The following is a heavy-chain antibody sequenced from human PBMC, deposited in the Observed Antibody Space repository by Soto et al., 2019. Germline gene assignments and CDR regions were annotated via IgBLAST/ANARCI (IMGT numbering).Heavy chain of an antibody. CDR2: LYYSGST. V-gene: IGHV4-59*01. J-gene: IGHJ4*02. D-gene: IGHD1-1*01. Sequence: SETLSLTCTVSGDSISSYYWSWVRQPPGKGLEWIGYLYYSGSTTYNPSLKSRITISIDTSKNQFSLKLASVTTADTAVYFCARGNRDAYNLHKYYFHYWGQGTLVTVSS. CDR3: ARGNRDAYNLHKYYFHY. CDR1: GDSISSYY.